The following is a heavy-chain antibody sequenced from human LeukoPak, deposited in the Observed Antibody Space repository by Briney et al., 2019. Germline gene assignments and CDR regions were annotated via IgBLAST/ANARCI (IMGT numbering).Heavy chain of an antibody. CDR1: GFTVSSNY. V-gene: IGHV3-53*01. D-gene: IGHD4-11*01. J-gene: IGHJ4*02. CDR2: IYSGGST. CDR3: ATGNTVTSFDY. Sequence: GGSLRLSCAASGFTVSSNYMSWVRQAPGKGLEWVSVIYSGGSTYYADSVKGRFTISRDNSKNTLYLQMNSLRAEDTAVYYCATGNTVTSFDYWGQGTLVTVSS.